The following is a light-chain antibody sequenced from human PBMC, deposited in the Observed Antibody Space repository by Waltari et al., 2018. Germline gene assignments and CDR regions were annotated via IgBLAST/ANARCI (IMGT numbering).Light chain of an antibody. Sequence: SYELTQPPSVSVSPGQTPRITCSGDALPKQYAYWYQQKSGHAPVLVIYEDRNRPSGIPERFSGSSSGTTATLTVSGAQVDDEADYYCSSTDSSSKVFGGGTKLTVL. CDR2: EDR. J-gene: IGLJ2*01. CDR3: SSTDSSSKV. CDR1: ALPKQY. V-gene: IGLV3-10*01.